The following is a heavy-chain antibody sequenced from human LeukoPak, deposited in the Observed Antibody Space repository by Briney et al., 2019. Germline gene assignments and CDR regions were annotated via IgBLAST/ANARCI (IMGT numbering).Heavy chain of an antibody. J-gene: IGHJ5*02. D-gene: IGHD3-10*01. V-gene: IGHV4-39*01. CDR2: IYYSGST. CDR1: GGSISSSSYY. CDR3: ARVGVLLWFGESLNWFDP. Sequence: SETLSLTCTVSGGSISSSSYYWGWIRQPPGTGLEWIGSIYYSGSTYYNPSLKSRVTISVDTSKNQFSLKLSSVTAADTAVYYCARVGVLLWFGESLNWFDPWGQGTLVTVSS.